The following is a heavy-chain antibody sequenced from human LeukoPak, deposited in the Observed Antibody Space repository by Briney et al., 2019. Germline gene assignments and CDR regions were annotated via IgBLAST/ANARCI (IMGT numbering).Heavy chain of an antibody. CDR3: AKDGPSDYYGSGSGYFYY. Sequence: GGPLRLSCAASGFTFSSYGMHWVRQAPGKGLEWVAVISYDGSNKYYADSVKGRFTIYRDNSKKTLYMQMNGLRDEDTALYYCAKDGPSDYYGSGSGYFYYWGQGTLVTVSS. V-gene: IGHV3-30*18. J-gene: IGHJ4*02. CDR2: ISYDGSNK. D-gene: IGHD3-10*01. CDR1: GFTFSSYG.